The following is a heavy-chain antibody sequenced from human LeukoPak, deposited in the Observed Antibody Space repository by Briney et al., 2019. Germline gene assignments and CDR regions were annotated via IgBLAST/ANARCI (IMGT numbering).Heavy chain of an antibody. V-gene: IGHV4-4*07. J-gene: IGHJ5*02. CDR2: IHASGST. CDR3: ARDRYYYDSSGYYAWFDP. D-gene: IGHD3-22*01. Sequence: SETLSLTCTVSGVSISSYYWSWIRQPAGKGLEWIGRIHASGSTNYNPSLKSRVTISVDTSKNQFFLKLSSVTAADTAVYYCARDRYYYDSSGYYAWFDPWGQGTLVTVSS. CDR1: GVSISSYY.